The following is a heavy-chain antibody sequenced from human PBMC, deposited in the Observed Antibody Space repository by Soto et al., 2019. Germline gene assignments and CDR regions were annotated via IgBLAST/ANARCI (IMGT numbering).Heavy chain of an antibody. CDR1: GFTFSSYA. Sequence: GGSLRLSCAASGFTFSSYAMHWVRQAPGKGLEWVAVISYDGSNKYYADSVKGRFTISRDNSKNTLYLQMNSLRAEDTAVYYCARDAPVGAIDYWGQGTLVTVSS. CDR3: ARDAPVGAIDY. J-gene: IGHJ4*02. CDR2: ISYDGSNK. V-gene: IGHV3-30-3*01. D-gene: IGHD1-26*01.